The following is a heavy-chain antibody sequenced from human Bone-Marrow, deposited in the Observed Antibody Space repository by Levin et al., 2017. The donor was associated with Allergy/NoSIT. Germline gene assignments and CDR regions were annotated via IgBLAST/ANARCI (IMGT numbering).Heavy chain of an antibody. D-gene: IGHD2-21*02. V-gene: IGHV4-30-2*06. J-gene: IGHJ4*02. CDR3: ARMSSSNCGGDCFYFDF. CDR2: IYHTGST. Sequence: LRLSCAVSGDSISRSGFSWCWIRQSAAKGLEWIGYIYHTGSTYYNPSLRSRVTISISTSENQFSLGLNSVTAADTAIYYCARMSSSNCGGDCFYFDFWGQGILVTVSS. CDR1: GDSISRSGFS.